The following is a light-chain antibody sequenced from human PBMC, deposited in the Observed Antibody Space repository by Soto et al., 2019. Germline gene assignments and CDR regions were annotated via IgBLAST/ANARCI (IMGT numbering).Light chain of an antibody. CDR2: GAS. J-gene: IGKJ3*01. CDR1: QSISSNF. V-gene: IGKV3-20*01. Sequence: EIVLTQSPGTLSLSPGEGATLSCRASQSISSNFLAWYQQKRGQAPRLLIHGASNRATGIPDRFSGSGSGTDFTLTITRLEPEDFAVYYCQQYGDSPLTSGPGTKVDIK. CDR3: QQYGDSPLT.